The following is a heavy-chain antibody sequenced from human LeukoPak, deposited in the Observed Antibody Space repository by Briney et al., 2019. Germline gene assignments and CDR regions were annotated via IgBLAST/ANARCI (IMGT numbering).Heavy chain of an antibody. Sequence: GGSLRLSCAASGFTFNKYAMRWVRQAPGKGLEWVSAISGSGDSINYADSVKGRFTISRDNSKNTLYLQMNSLRGEDTAVYYCAKDYGESYYFFDCWGQGTLVTVSP. V-gene: IGHV3-23*01. D-gene: IGHD4/OR15-4a*01. J-gene: IGHJ4*02. CDR3: AKDYGESYYFFDC. CDR1: GFTFNKYA. CDR2: ISGSGDSI.